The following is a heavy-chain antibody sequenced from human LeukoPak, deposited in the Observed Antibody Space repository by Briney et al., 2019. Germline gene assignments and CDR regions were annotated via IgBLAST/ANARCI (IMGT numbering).Heavy chain of an antibody. CDR3: ARDGSYDSSGYYPTYFDY. CDR1: GYIFTGYY. Sequence: ASVKVSCKASGYIFTGYYMHLMRQAPGQGLEWMGWINPNSGGTNYAQKLQGRVTMTTDTSTSTDYMELRSLRSDDTAVYYCARDGSYDSSGYYPTYFDYWGQGTLVTVSS. CDR2: INPNSGGT. J-gene: IGHJ4*02. D-gene: IGHD3-22*01. V-gene: IGHV1-2*02.